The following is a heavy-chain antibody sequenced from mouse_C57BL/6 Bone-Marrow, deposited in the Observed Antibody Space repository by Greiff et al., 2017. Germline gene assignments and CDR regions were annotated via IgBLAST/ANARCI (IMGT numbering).Heavy chain of an antibody. CDR3: ARGGYYQFLY. CDR1: GYTFTSYW. Sequence: VQLQQPGAELVRPGTSVKLSCKASGYTFTSYWMHWVKQRPGQGLEWIGVIDPSDSYTNYNQKFKGKATLTVDTSSSTAYMQLSSLTSEDSAVXYCARGGYYQFLYGGQGTTLTVSS. V-gene: IGHV1-59*01. D-gene: IGHD2-3*01. J-gene: IGHJ2*01. CDR2: IDPSDSYT.